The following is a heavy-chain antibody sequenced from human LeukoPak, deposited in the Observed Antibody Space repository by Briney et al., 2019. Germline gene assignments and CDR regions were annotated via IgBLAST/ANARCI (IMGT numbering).Heavy chain of an antibody. J-gene: IGHJ3*01. CDR3: AKNWVDNGRANGFDV. V-gene: IGHV3-23*01. CDR1: GFTFSSSA. D-gene: IGHD1-1*01. CDR2: ITTGGATT. Sequence: TGGSLRLSCAASGFTFSSSAMSWVRQAPGKGLEWVSAITTGGATTFYADDLKGRFAISRDNSDNTLYLQVNSLRPEDTAVYYCAKNWVDNGRANGFDVWGQGTMVTVSS.